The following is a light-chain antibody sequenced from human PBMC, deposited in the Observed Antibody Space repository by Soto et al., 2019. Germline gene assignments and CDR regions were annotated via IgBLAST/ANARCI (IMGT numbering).Light chain of an antibody. J-gene: IGKJ4*01. CDR3: QQYKSYPVT. Sequence: DLPMTQPPSTLSASVGDRVTITSRASQRISSWWAWYQQKPGKAHNFLTYKASSLESGVPSRFSGSGSGTKVTLTISSLQPDDFATYYCQQYKSYPVTFGGGTKVEIK. CDR1: QRISSW. CDR2: KAS. V-gene: IGKV1-5*03.